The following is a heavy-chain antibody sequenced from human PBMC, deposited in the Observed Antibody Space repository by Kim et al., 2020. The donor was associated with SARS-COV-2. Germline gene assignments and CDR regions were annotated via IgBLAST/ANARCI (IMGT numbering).Heavy chain of an antibody. CDR1: GFTFSSYS. CDR2: ISSSSSYI. CDR3: ARSARSLRSGAFDI. V-gene: IGHV3-21*01. Sequence: GGSLRLSCAASGFTFSSYSMNWVRQAPGKGLEWVSSISSSSSYIYYADSVKGRFTISRDNAKNSLYLQMNSLRAEDTAVYYCARSARSLRSGAFDIWGQGTMVTVSS. D-gene: IGHD3-10*02. J-gene: IGHJ3*02.